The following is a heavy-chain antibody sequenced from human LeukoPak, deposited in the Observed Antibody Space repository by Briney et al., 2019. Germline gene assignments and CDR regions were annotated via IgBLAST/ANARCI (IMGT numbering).Heavy chain of an antibody. D-gene: IGHD3-10*01. CDR3: ARDPPYYGSGY. J-gene: IGHJ4*02. CDR1: GGSISSHY. V-gene: IGHV4-59*11. CDR2: IYYSGST. Sequence: PSETLSLTCTVSGGSISSHYWSWIRQPPGKGLEWIGNIYYSGSTNYNPSLKSRVTISVDTSKNQFSLKLSSVTAADTAVYYCARDPPYYGSGYWGQGTLVTVSS.